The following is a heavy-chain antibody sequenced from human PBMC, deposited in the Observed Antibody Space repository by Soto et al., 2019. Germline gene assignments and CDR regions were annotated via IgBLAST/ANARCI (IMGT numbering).Heavy chain of an antibody. V-gene: IGHV3-23*01. CDR2: ISDSGATT. Sequence: EVQLLESGGGLVQPGGSLRLSCAASGFAFSSFALNWVRQAPGKGLDWVLVISDSGATTYYSDSVKGRFTISRDNSKNMLYLEMNSLRANDTAIYYCAQAQGVRGATYLRYWGPGTLVTVSS. CDR1: GFAFSSFA. CDR3: AQAQGVRGATYLRY. J-gene: IGHJ4*02. D-gene: IGHD3-10*01.